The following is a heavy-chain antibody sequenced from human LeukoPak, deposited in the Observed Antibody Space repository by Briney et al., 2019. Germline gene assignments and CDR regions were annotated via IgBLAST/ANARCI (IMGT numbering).Heavy chain of an antibody. CDR2: IRYDGSNK. V-gene: IGHV3-30*02. J-gene: IGHJ3*02. CDR3: ARAQFGRGDAFDI. CDR1: GFTFNRRG. Sequence: PGGSLRLSCAASGFTFNRRGMHWVRQAPGKGLEWVAFIRYDGSNKYYADSVKGRFTISRDNSKNTLYLQMNSLRAEDTALYYCARAQFGRGDAFDIWGQGTMVTVSS. D-gene: IGHD3-16*01.